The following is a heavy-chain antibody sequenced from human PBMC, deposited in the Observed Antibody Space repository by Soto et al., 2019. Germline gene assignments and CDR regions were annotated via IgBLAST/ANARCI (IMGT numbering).Heavy chain of an antibody. J-gene: IGHJ5*02. V-gene: IGHV4-59*01. Sequence: QVQLQESGPGLVKPSETLSLTCTVSGDAISSYYWNWIRQSPGKGLEWIGYIYDSGSTNYNPSITSRVAISIDTSKNQFSLKLRSVTATDTAVYYCARQNDLQWLVRGSWFDPWGQGILVTVSS. CDR3: ARQNDLQWLVRGSWFDP. CDR2: IYDSGST. D-gene: IGHD6-19*01. CDR1: GDAISSYY.